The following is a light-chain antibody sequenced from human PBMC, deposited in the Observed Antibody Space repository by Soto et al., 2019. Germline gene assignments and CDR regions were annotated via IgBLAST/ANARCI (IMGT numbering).Light chain of an antibody. CDR2: DSS. CDR3: QQRSNWTPIT. J-gene: IGKJ5*01. CDR1: QSVSIY. Sequence: EIVLTQSPATLSLSPGERATLSCRASQSVSIYLAWYQQKPAQAPRLLIYDSSNRAAGIPARFSARWSGTVFTLFISNLEPEDSAVYYCQQRSNWTPITFGQGTRLEIK. V-gene: IGKV3-11*01.